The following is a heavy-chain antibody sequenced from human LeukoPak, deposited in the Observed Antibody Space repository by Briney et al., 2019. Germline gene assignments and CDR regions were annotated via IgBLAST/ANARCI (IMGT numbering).Heavy chain of an antibody. CDR2: IYSGGST. Sequence: GGSLRLSCAASGFTVSSNYMSWVRQAPGKGLEWVSVIYSGGSTYYADSVKGRLTISRDNSKNTLYLQMNSLRAEDTAVYYCARSLYGDYVDYWGQGTLVTVSS. J-gene: IGHJ4*02. V-gene: IGHV3-66*01. D-gene: IGHD4-17*01. CDR3: ARSLYGDYVDY. CDR1: GFTVSSNY.